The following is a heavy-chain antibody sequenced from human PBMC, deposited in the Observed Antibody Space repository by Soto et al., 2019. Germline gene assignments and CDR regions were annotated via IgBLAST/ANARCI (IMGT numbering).Heavy chain of an antibody. CDR2: INPSGGST. Sequence: QVQLVQSGAEVKKPGASVKVSCKASGYTFTSYYMNWVRQAPGQGLEWMGIINPSGGSTTYAQKFQGRVHMTRATSKSQVYMELRSLRSEDTAVYYCARDRSIVVVPAATLDYYYGMDVWGQGPTVTVSS. CDR1: GYTFTSYY. J-gene: IGHJ6*02. D-gene: IGHD2-2*01. V-gene: IGHV1-46*01. CDR3: ARDRSIVVVPAATLDYYYGMDV.